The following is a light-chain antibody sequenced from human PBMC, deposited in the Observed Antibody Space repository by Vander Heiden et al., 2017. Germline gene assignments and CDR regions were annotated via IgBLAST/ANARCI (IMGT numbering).Light chain of an antibody. V-gene: IGLV3-1*01. CDR3: QAWDSSIAV. CDR1: KLGNKY. CDR2: QDT. Sequence: SYELTQPPSVSVSPGQTASITCSGDKLGNKYACLYQQKSGQSPVLIIYQDTKRPSGIPERFSGSNSGNTATLTISGTQGMDEADYYCQAWDSSIAVFGGGTKLTVL. J-gene: IGLJ2*01.